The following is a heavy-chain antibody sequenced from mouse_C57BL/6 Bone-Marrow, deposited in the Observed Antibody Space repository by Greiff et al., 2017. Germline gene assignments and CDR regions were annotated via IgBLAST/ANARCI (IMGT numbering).Heavy chain of an antibody. CDR2: SRNKANDYTT. Sequence: EVKLVESGGGLVQSGRSLRLSCATSGFTFSDFYMEWVRQAPGKGLEWIAASRNKANDYTTEYSASVKGRFIVSRDTSQSILYLQMNALRAEDTAIYYCARDAGDYWGQGTSVTVSS. V-gene: IGHV7-1*01. CDR1: GFTFSDFY. CDR3: ARDAGDY. J-gene: IGHJ4*01.